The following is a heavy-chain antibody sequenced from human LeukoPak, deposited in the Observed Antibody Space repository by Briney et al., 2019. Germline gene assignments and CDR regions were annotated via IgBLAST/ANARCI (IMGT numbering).Heavy chain of an antibody. Sequence: SETLSLTCTVSGVSISSYYWSWIRQSPGKGLEWIGYIFYSGSTNYNPSLKSRVTISVDTSKNQFSLKLTSVTAADTAVYYCARSRAYDFHFDNWGQGTLGSVSS. J-gene: IGHJ4*02. D-gene: IGHD5-12*01. CDR3: ARSRAYDFHFDN. CDR2: IFYSGST. CDR1: GVSISSYY. V-gene: IGHV4-59*01.